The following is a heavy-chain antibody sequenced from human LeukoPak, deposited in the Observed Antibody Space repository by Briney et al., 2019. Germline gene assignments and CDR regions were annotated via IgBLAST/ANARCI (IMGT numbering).Heavy chain of an antibody. CDR2: IYYSGST. D-gene: IGHD3-10*01. CDR1: GGSISSYY. CDR3: ARDSRAYYGSGSSYYFDY. V-gene: IGHV4-59*01. J-gene: IGHJ4*02. Sequence: SETLSLTCTVSGGSISSYYWSWIRQPPGKGLEWIGYIYYSGSTNYNPSLKSRVTISVDTSKNQFSLKLSSVTAADTAVYYCARDSRAYYGSGSSYYFDYWGQGTLVTVSS.